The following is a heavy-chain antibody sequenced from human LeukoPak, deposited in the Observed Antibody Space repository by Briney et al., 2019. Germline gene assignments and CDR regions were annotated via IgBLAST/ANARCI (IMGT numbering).Heavy chain of an antibody. V-gene: IGHV4-4*09. CDR3: ARRGSSWSGWFDP. Sequence: SETLSRTCTVSGGSISSYYWSWIRQPPGKGLEWIGYIYTSGSTNYNPSLKGRVTISVDTSKNQFSLKLSSVTAADTAVYYCARRGSSWSGWFDPWGQGTLVTVSS. J-gene: IGHJ5*02. CDR1: GGSISSYY. D-gene: IGHD6-13*01. CDR2: IYTSGST.